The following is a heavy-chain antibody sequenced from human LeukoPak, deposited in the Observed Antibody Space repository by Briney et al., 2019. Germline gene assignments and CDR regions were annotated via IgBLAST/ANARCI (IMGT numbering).Heavy chain of an antibody. D-gene: IGHD3-10*01. CDR2: IYPGDSET. CDR1: GYSFPTYW. Sequence: RGESLKISCKGSGYSFPTYWIGWVRQMPGKGLEWMGIIYPGDSETRYSPSFQGQVTISADKSISTAYLQWSSLKASDTAMYYCARGTLTMALDYWGQGTLVTVSS. CDR3: ARGTLTMALDY. V-gene: IGHV5-51*01. J-gene: IGHJ4*02.